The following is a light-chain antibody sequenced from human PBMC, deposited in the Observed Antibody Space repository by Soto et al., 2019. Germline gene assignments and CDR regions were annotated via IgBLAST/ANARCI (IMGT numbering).Light chain of an antibody. V-gene: IGKV3-20*01. Sequence: EIVLTQSTGTLSLSPGERATLSYRASQSVGRNYLAWYQQKPGQAPRLLIHRISTRATGIPDRFSGSGFATDFTLTISRLEPEDFAVYYCQQYDNAPQTFGQGTKVDI. J-gene: IGKJ1*01. CDR2: RIS. CDR1: QSVGRNY. CDR3: QQYDNAPQT.